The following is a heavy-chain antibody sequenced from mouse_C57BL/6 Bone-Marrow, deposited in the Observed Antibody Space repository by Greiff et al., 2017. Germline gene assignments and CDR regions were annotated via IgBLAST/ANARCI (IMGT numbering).Heavy chain of an antibody. CDR1: GFTFSSYG. D-gene: IGHD1-1*01. J-gene: IGHJ2*01. Sequence: VQLKESGGDLVKPGGSLKLSCAASGFTFSSYGMSWVRQTPDKRLEWVATISSGGSYTYYPDSVKGRFTISRDNAKNTLYLQMSSLKSEDTAMYYCARRDYYDSSYSDYWGQGTTLTVSS. CDR3: ARRDYYDSSYSDY. V-gene: IGHV5-6*01. CDR2: ISSGGSYT.